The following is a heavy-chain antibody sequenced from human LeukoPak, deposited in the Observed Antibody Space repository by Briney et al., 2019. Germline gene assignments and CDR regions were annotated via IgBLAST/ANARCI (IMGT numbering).Heavy chain of an antibody. CDR2: IYHSGST. V-gene: IGHV4-4*02. J-gene: IGHJ5*02. CDR3: AREENYYGSGSYYRILKINWFDP. D-gene: IGHD3-10*01. Sequence: PSETLSLTCTVSGGSISSSNWWSWVRQPPGKGLEWIGEIYHSGSTNYNPSLKSRVTISVDKSKNQFSLKLSSVTAADTAVYYCAREENYYGSGSYYRILKINWFDPWGQGTLVTVSS. CDR1: GGSISSSNW.